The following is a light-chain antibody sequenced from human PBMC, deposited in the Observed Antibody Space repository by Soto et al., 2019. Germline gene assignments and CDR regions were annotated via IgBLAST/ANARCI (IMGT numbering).Light chain of an antibody. CDR1: QYVSTN. J-gene: IGKJ1*01. Sequence: IIMTQSPATLSVYTGERATLSCGASQYVSTNVAWYQQKPGQGPRLLIYAASSRATGTPARFSGSGSATEFTLTISNLQSEDFAIYFCQQYNNWPLTSGQGTIV. CDR2: AAS. CDR3: QQYNNWPLT. V-gene: IGKV3-15*01.